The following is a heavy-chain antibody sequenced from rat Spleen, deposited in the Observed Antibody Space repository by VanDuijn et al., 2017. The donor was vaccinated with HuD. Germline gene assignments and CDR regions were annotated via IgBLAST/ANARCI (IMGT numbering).Heavy chain of an antibody. J-gene: IGHJ2*01. CDR3: TRGANWELGDYFDY. Sequence: EVQLVESGGDLVQPGRSLKLSCAASGFTFSNYGMAWVCQAPTKGLEWVATITYDGRTTYYQDSVTGRFTISRDNAKSTLYLQMNSLRSDDTATYYCTRGANWELGDYFDYWGQGLMVTVSS. V-gene: IGHV5-29*01. CDR1: GFTFSNYG. D-gene: IGHD5-1*01. CDR2: ITYDGRTT.